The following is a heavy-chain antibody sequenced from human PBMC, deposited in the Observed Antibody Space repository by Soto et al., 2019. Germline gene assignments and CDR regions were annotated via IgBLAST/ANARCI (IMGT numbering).Heavy chain of an antibody. CDR2: TYYRSKWYN. CDR3: ARNWNAGSRAYYYYGMDV. V-gene: IGHV6-1*01. D-gene: IGHD1-1*01. CDR1: GDSVSSNSSA. Sequence: PSQTRSLTCASSGDSVSSNSSAWNCIRQSPSRGLEWLGRTYYRSKWYNDYAVSVKSRITINPDTSKNQFSLQLNSVTPEDTAVYYCARNWNAGSRAYYYYGMDVWGQGTTVTVSS. J-gene: IGHJ6*02.